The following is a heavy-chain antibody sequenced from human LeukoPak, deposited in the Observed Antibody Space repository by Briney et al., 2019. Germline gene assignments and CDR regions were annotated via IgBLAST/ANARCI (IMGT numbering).Heavy chain of an antibody. CDR1: GYTFTSYD. J-gene: IGHJ6*02. CDR2: MNPNSGNT. V-gene: IGHV1-8*01. CDR3: ASYGRIAARLGNPTFYYYYYGMDV. Sequence: EASVKVSCKASGYTFTSYDINWVRQATGQGLEWMGWMNPNSGNTGYAQKFQGRVTMTRNTSISTAYMELSSLRSEDTAVYYCASYGRIAARLGNPTFYYYYYGMDVWGQGTTVTVSS. D-gene: IGHD6-6*01.